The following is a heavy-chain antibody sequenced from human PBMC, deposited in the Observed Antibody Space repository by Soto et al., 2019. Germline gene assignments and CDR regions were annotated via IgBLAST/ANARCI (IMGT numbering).Heavy chain of an antibody. J-gene: IGHJ4*02. CDR3: AKAMGSSSSFFDY. D-gene: IGHD6-6*01. CDR1: GFTFSSYG. V-gene: IGHV3-30*18. CDR2: ISYDGSNK. Sequence: QVQLVESGGGVVQPGRSLRLSCAASGFTFSSYGMHWVRQAPGKGLEWVAVISYDGSNKYYADSVKGRFTISRDNSKNTLYLQMNSLSAEDTAVYYCAKAMGSSSSFFDYWGQGTLVTVSS.